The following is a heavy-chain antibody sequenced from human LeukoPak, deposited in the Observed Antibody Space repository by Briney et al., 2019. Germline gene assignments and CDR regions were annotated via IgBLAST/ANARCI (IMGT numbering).Heavy chain of an antibody. J-gene: IGHJ2*01. D-gene: IGHD4-11*01. V-gene: IGHV3-7*01. CDR3: ASPRDDYSNWRGYWYFDL. CDR1: GFTFSTYW. CDR2: IKQDGSEK. Sequence: PGGSLRLSCAASGFTFSTYWMTWVRQAPGKGLEWVANIKQDGSEKYYVDSVKGRFTISRDNAKNSLYLQMNSLGAEDTAVYYCASPRDDYSNWRGYWYFDLWGRGTLVTVSS.